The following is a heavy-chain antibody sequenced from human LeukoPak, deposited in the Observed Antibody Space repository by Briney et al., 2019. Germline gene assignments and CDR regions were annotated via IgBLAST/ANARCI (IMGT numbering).Heavy chain of an antibody. CDR2: IWYDGSNK. V-gene: IGHV3-33*06. D-gene: IGHD1-26*01. CDR1: GFTFSSYG. CDR3: AKEVGPVNYFDY. J-gene: IGHJ4*02. Sequence: GGSLRLSCAASGFTFSSYGMHWVRQAPGKGLEWVAVIWYDGSNKYYADSVKGRFTISRDNSKNTLYLQMNSLRAEDTAVYYCAKEVGPVNYFDYWGQGTLVTVSS.